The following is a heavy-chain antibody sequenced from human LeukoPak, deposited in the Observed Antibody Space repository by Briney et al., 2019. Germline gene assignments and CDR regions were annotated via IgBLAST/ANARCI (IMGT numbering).Heavy chain of an antibody. Sequence: PGGSLRLSCAASGFTFSDYYMSWIRQAPGKGLEWVSDISSSGSTIYYTDSVKGQFTISRDNARNSLHLQMNSLRAEDTAVYYCARDGPRGALGYWGQGTLVTVSS. CDR1: GFTFSDYY. V-gene: IGHV3-11*01. CDR2: ISSSGSTI. CDR3: ARDGPRGALGY. D-gene: IGHD1-26*01. J-gene: IGHJ4*02.